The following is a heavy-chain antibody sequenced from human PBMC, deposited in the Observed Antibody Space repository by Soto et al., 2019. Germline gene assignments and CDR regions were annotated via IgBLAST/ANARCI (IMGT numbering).Heavy chain of an antibody. D-gene: IGHD2-2*01. CDR3: AKVTGYCSSSSCLRDVYYYYGLDV. Sequence: QVQLVESGGGMVQPGRSLRLSCAASGFTFSNYGMHWVRQAPGKGLEWVAVISHDGGEKYYADSVKGRFTISRDTSKNTLYLQMNSLRADDTAVYYCAKVTGYCSSSSCLRDVYYYYGLDVWGQGTTATVSS. V-gene: IGHV3-30*18. J-gene: IGHJ6*02. CDR1: GFTFSNYG. CDR2: ISHDGGEK.